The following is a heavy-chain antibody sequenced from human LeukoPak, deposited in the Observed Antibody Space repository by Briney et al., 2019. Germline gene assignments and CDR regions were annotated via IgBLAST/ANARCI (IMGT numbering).Heavy chain of an antibody. CDR1: GFTFSSYW. CDR2: IKQDGSEK. D-gene: IGHD1-26*01. Sequence: PGGSLRLSCAASGFTFSSYWMSWVPQAPGKGLEWVANIKQDGSEKYYVDSVKGRFTISRDNAKNSLYLQMNSLRAEDTAVYYCASRGSRNYMDVWGKGTTVTVSS. V-gene: IGHV3-7*01. J-gene: IGHJ6*03. CDR3: ASRGSRNYMDV.